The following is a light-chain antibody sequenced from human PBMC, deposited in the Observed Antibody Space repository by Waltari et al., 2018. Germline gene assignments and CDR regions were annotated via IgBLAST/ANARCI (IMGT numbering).Light chain of an antibody. J-gene: IGKJ2*01. Sequence: DIVLTQAPDPLAVSLGEKATINCKSIQSVSSTSNKKNHLGWYQQKPGQPPKLLITWASTRESWVPDRFSGSGSGAEFTLTISSLQAEDVAVSFCQQCYTFPYTFGQGTKLEIK. CDR1: QSVSSTSNKKNH. CDR2: WAS. CDR3: QQCYTFPYT. V-gene: IGKV4-1*01.